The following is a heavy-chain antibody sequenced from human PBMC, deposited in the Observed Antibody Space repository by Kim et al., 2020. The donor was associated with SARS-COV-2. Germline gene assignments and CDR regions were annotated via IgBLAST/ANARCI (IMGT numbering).Heavy chain of an antibody. J-gene: IGHJ1*01. V-gene: IGHV3-23*01. CDR1: GFVFSNYA. D-gene: IGHD3-10*01. CDR3: XXSTXXXGAXX. Sequence: GGSLRLSCAASGFVFSNYALSWVRQAPGEGLEWVSAXTAGGDRTFFSDSVKGRXXXSRXXXQRTXXLXXXSLVXXDTXXXYCXXSTXXXGAXXXG. CDR2: XTAGGDRT.